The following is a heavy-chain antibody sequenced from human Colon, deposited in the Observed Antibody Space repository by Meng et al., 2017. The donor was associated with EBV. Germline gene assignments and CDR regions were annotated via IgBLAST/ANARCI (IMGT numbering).Heavy chain of an antibody. CDR3: ASFDHIPRRNYFDY. V-gene: IGHV4-30-4*01. D-gene: IGHD2-21*01. CDR1: GGSRSSGNYY. J-gene: IGHJ4*02. Sequence: QAQLQVSGPGLVEPSQTLSLTCTVSGGSRSSGNYYWSWIRQPPGKGLEWIGYIRHSGSAYYNPSLKSRVSISVDTSKNQFSLNLNSMTAADTAVYYCASFDHIPRRNYFDYWGQGTLVTVSS. CDR2: IRHSGSA.